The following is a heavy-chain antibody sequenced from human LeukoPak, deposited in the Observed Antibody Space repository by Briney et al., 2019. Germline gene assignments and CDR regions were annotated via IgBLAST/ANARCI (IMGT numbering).Heavy chain of an antibody. Sequence: GGSLRLSCAASGFTFSSYWMHWVRQAPGKGLVWVSRINTDGSSTSYADSVKGRFTISRDNAKNTLYLQMNSLRAEDTAVYYCARAAPVENVVVPVYYMDVWGKGTTVTVSS. J-gene: IGHJ6*03. CDR3: ARAAPVENVVVPVYYMDV. CDR2: INTDGSST. CDR1: GFTFSSYW. D-gene: IGHD2-2*01. V-gene: IGHV3-74*01.